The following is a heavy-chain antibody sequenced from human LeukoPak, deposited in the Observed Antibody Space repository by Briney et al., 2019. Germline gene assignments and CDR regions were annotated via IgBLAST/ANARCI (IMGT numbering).Heavy chain of an antibody. CDR1: GDSISSSSSY. CDR3: ARHVGDGYPNWFDP. Sequence: PSETLSLTCTVSGDSISSSSSYWGWIRQPPGEGLEWIGSIYYSGSTYYNTSLKSRVTISVDTSKNQFSLRLNSVAAADTAVYYCARHVGDGYPNWFDPWGQGTLVTVSS. CDR2: IYYSGST. D-gene: IGHD5-24*01. V-gene: IGHV4-39*01. J-gene: IGHJ5*02.